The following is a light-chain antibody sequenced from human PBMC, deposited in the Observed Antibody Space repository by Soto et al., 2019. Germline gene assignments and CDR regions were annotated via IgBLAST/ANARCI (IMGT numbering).Light chain of an antibody. J-gene: IGKJ4*01. Sequence: AIQMTQSPSSLSASVGDRVTITCRTSQDISNDLDWYQQKPGKAPKLLIYAASRLQSGVPSRFSGSGSGTDFTLTISSLQPEDFATYYCQKYKSAPLTFGGGTKVDIK. V-gene: IGKV1-6*01. CDR1: QDISND. CDR2: AAS. CDR3: QKYKSAPLT.